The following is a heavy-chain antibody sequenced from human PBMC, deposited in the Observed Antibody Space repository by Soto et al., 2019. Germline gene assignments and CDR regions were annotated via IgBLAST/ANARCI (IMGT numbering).Heavy chain of an antibody. CDR1: GGSISSYY. V-gene: IGHV4-59*01. J-gene: IGHJ4*02. Sequence: SETLSLTCTVSGGSISSYYWSWIRQPPGKGLEWIGYIYYSGSTNYNPSLKSRVTISGDTSKNQFSLKLSSVTAADTAVYDCARSAGYCSGGSCHFDYWGQGTLVTVS. CDR2: IYYSGST. D-gene: IGHD2-15*01. CDR3: ARSAGYCSGGSCHFDY.